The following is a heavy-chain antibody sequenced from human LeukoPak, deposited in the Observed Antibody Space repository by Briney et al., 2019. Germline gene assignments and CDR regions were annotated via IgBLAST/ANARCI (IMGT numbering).Heavy chain of an antibody. V-gene: IGHV3-11*01. CDR1: GFTFSDYY. D-gene: IGHD3-10*01. CDR2: ISSSGSTI. Sequence: GGSLRLSCAASGFTFSDYYMSWIRQAPGKGLEWVSYISSSGSTIYYADSVKSRFTISRDNAKNSLYLQMNSLRAEDTAVYYCARTAMVRGVIIKFDYWGQGTLVTVSS. J-gene: IGHJ4*02. CDR3: ARTAMVRGVIIKFDY.